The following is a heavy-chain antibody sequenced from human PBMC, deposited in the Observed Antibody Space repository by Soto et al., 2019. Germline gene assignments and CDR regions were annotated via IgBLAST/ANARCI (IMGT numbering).Heavy chain of an antibody. CDR1: GVSISSGDSY. CDR2: IYYDGSA. V-gene: IGHV4-31*03. D-gene: IGHD3-10*01. CDR3: ARTFYYGSGTSDY. Sequence: SETLSLTCTVSGVSISSGDSYWTWLRQHPGTGLEWIGYIYYDGSAYYNPSLKSRVTISVDTSRSQFSLKLSSVTAADTAVYYCARTFYYGSGTSDYWGQGTLVT. J-gene: IGHJ4*02.